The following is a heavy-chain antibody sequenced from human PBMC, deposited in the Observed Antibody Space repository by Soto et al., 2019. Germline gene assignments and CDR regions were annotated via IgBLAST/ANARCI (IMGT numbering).Heavy chain of an antibody. Sequence: LKISCKGSGYSFTRYWIGWVRQMPGKGLEWMGIIYPGDSDTRYSPSFQGQVTISADKSISTAYLQWSSLKASDTAMYYCARIPRYYDFWSGPAYYYYMDVWGKGTTVTVSS. V-gene: IGHV5-51*01. CDR1: GYSFTRYW. CDR2: IYPGDSDT. CDR3: ARIPRYYDFWSGPAYYYYMDV. J-gene: IGHJ6*03. D-gene: IGHD3-3*01.